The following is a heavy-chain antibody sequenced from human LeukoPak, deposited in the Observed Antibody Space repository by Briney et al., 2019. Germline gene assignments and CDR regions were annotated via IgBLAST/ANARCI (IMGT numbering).Heavy chain of an antibody. V-gene: IGHV3-7*01. J-gene: IGHJ4*02. CDR2: IKQDGSQK. D-gene: IGHD6-6*01. Sequence: GGSLRLSCVASGFTFSSYSMNWVRQAPGKGLEWVANIKQDGSQKYYVDSVEGRFTISRDNANNLVYLQMNSLRAEDTAVYYCSRESFAARWDWGQGTLATVSS. CDR3: SRESFAARWD. CDR1: GFTFSSYS.